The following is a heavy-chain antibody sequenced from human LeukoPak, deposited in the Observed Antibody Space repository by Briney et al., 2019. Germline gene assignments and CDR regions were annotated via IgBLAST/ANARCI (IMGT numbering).Heavy chain of an antibody. V-gene: IGHV3-30-3*01. J-gene: IGHJ5*02. D-gene: IGHD5-18*01. CDR2: ISYDGSNK. CDR1: GFTFSSYA. CDR3: ARQGYSYGYRANWFDP. Sequence: GGSLRLSCAASGFTFSSYAMHWVRQAPGKGLEWVAVISYDGSNKYYADSVKGRFTISRDNSKDTLYLQMNSLRAEDTAVYYCARQGYSYGYRANWFDPWGQGTLVTVSS.